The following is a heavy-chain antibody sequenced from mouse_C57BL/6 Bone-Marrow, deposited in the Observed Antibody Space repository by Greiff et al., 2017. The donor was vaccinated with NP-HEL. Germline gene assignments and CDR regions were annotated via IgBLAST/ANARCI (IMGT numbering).Heavy chain of an antibody. CDR2: IYPGSGCT. V-gene: IGHV1-55*01. CDR3: ARPGHLTGTAWYFDV. D-gene: IGHD4-1*01. J-gene: IGHJ1*03. CDR1: GYTFTSYW. Sequence: QVQLQQPGAELVKPGASVKMSCKASGYTFTSYWITWVKPRPGQGLEWIGVIYPGSGCTNYHEPFKSQATLTVDTSSSTAYMQLSSRTSEDSAVYYGARPGHLTGTAWYFDVWGTGTTVTVSS.